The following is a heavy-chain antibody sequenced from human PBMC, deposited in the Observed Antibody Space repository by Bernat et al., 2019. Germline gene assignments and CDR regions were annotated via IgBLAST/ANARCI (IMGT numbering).Heavy chain of an antibody. Sequence: EVQLLESGGGLVQPGGSLRLSCAASGFTFSSYAMSWVRQAPGKGLEWVSAISGSGGSTYYADSVKGRFTISRDNSKNTLYLQINSLRAEDTAVYYCAKDVDGYNGGVIGNWFDPWGQGTLVTVSS. V-gene: IGHV3-23*01. CDR2: ISGSGGST. J-gene: IGHJ5*02. CDR1: GFTFSSYA. CDR3: AKDVDGYNGGVIGNWFDP. D-gene: IGHD3-10*01.